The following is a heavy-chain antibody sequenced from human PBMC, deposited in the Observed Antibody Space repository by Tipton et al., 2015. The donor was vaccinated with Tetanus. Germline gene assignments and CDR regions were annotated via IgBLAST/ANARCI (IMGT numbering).Heavy chain of an antibody. D-gene: IGHD6-6*01. Sequence: GLVKPSQTLSLTCTVSGGSLSRGGYYWTWIHQNPGKGLAWIGDIYFRGSTYYNPSLKSRVTIAVDTTKNQFSLRLNSVTAADTAVYYCARDQARGARGWNYFDSWGQGTLVTVSS. V-gene: IGHV4-31*03. CDR2: IYFRGST. CDR1: GGSLSRGGYY. J-gene: IGHJ4*02. CDR3: ARDQARGARGWNYFDS.